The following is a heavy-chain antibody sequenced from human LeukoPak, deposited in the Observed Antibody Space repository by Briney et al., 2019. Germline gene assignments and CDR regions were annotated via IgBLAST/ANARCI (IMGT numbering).Heavy chain of an antibody. J-gene: IGHJ4*02. V-gene: IGHV1-8*03. CDR1: GYTFTSYD. Sequence: ASVKVSCKASGYTFTSYDINWVRQATGQGLEWMGWMNPNSGNTGYAQKFQGRVTITRNTSISTAYMELSSLRSEDTAVYYCTGGPSDPPKRYCSGGSCYSFRSYYYFDYWGQGTLVTVSS. CDR3: TGGPSDPPKRYCSGGSCYSFRSYYYFDY. CDR2: MNPNSGNT. D-gene: IGHD2-15*01.